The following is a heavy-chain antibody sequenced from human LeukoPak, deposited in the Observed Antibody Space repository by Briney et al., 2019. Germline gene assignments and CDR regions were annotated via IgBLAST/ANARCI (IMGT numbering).Heavy chain of an antibody. D-gene: IGHD5-24*01. CDR1: GGSLSSGSYY. J-gene: IGHJ6*02. CDR2: IYYSGST. Sequence: SETLSLTCPVSGGSLSSGSYYWSWIRQPPGKGLEWIGYIYYSGSTNYNPSLKSRVTISVDTSKNQFSLKLSSVTAADTAVYYCARARDEPYGMDVWGQGTTVTVSS. CDR3: ARARDEPYGMDV. V-gene: IGHV4-61*01.